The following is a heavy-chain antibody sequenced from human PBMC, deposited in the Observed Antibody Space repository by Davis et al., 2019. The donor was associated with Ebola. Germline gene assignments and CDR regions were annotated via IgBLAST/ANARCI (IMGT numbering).Heavy chain of an antibody. CDR3: ARDPSAYDFWSGYYPYYFDY. CDR2: INPSGGST. D-gene: IGHD3-3*01. J-gene: IGHJ4*02. Sequence: ASVKVSCKASGYTFTSYYMHWVRQAPGQGLEWMGIINPSGGSTSYAQKFQGRVTMTRDTSTSTVYMELSSLRSEDTAVYYCARDPSAYDFWSGYYPYYFDYWGQGTLVTVSS. V-gene: IGHV1-46*01. CDR1: GYTFTSYY.